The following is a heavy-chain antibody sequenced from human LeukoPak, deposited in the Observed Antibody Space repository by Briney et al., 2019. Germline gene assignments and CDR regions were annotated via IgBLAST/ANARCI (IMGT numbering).Heavy chain of an antibody. J-gene: IGHJ6*02. CDR1: GYTFTSYG. CDR3: ARIRRSVAGPHGMDV. Sequence: ASMKVSCKASGYTFTSYGISWVRQAPGQGLEWMGWISAYNGNTNYAQKLQGRVTMTTDTSTSTAYMELRSLISDDTAVYYCARIRRSVAGPHGMDVWGQGTKVTVSS. D-gene: IGHD6-19*01. V-gene: IGHV1-18*01. CDR2: ISAYNGNT.